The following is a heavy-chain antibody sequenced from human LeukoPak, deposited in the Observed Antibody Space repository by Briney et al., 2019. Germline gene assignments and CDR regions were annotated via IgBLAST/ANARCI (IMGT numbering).Heavy chain of an antibody. CDR3: AKGRGTDSYFSLDY. V-gene: IGHV3-23*01. D-gene: IGHD2-21*02. CDR1: GFTFSSYA. J-gene: IGHJ4*02. CDR2: ISGSGGST. Sequence: GGSLRLSCAASGFTFSSYAMSWVRQAPGKGLDWVSVISGSGGSTFYADSVKGRFTISRDTSKNTLYLQMNSLRAEDTAIYYCAKGRGTDSYFSLDYWGQGTLVTVPS.